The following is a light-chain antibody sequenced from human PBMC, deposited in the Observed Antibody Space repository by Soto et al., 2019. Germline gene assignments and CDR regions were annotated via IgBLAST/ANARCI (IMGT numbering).Light chain of an antibody. CDR2: SNN. CDR1: SSNIGSNT. Sequence: QSVLTQPPSASGTPGQRVTISCSGSSSNIGSNTVNWYQQLPGTAPKLLIYSNNQRPSGVPARFSGSKSGTSASLAISGLQSEDEADYYCAAWDDSLSGYVFGTGTKVTVL. CDR3: AAWDDSLSGYV. V-gene: IGLV1-44*01. J-gene: IGLJ1*01.